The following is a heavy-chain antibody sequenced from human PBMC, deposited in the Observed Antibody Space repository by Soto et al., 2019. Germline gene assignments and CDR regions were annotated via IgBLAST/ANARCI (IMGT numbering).Heavy chain of an antibody. Sequence: PGGSLRLSCAASGFTFSSYGMHWVRQAPGKGLEWVAVISYDGSNKYYADSVKGRFTISRDNSKNTLYLQMNSLRAEDTAVYYCARGWFGELEAFDIWGQGTMVTVSS. CDR1: GFTFSSYG. CDR3: ARGWFGELEAFDI. CDR2: ISYDGSNK. J-gene: IGHJ3*02. D-gene: IGHD3-10*01. V-gene: IGHV3-30*03.